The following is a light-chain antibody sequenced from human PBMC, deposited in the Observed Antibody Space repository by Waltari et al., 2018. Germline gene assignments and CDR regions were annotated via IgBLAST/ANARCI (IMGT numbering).Light chain of an antibody. V-gene: IGKV3-15*01. CDR3: QQDDDWPRT. CDR1: QSVGTG. J-gene: IGKJ1*01. Sequence: EIVMTQSPASLSVSPGDRVTLSCRASQSVGTGLAWYQQRPGRAPRLLVYRASTRASDVPARFSGSGSGTDFTLSISTLQSEDFAVYYCQQDDDWPRTFGQGTKVEIK. CDR2: RAS.